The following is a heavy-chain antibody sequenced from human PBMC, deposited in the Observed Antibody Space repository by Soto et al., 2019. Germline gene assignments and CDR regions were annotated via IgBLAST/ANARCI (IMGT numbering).Heavy chain of an antibody. CDR3: ANSLRAAAFTTYYFDS. D-gene: IGHD3-22*01. CDR1: GLTFSRYA. CDR2: INPSGDIT. Sequence: EEQLLESGGGLVQPGGSLRLSCAASGLTFSRYAMSWVRQAPGKGLEWVAIINPSGDITYYGDSVKGRFTISRDNSKNTLYLQMNSLRAEDTAVYYCANSLRAAAFTTYYFDSRGQGTLVTVSS. J-gene: IGHJ4*02. V-gene: IGHV3-23*01.